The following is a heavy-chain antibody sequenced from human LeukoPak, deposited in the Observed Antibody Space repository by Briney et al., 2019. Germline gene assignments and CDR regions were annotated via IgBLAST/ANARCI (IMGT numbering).Heavy chain of an antibody. CDR3: AVGVRGSGSYQIWGHAFDI. Sequence: ASVKVSCKVSGYTLTELSMHWVRQAPGKGLEWMGGFDPEDGETIYAQKFQGRVTITADESTSTAYMELSSLRSEDTAVYYCAVGVRGSGSYQIWGHAFDIWGQGTMVTVSS. J-gene: IGHJ3*02. V-gene: IGHV1-24*01. CDR1: GYTLTELS. D-gene: IGHD3-10*01. CDR2: FDPEDGET.